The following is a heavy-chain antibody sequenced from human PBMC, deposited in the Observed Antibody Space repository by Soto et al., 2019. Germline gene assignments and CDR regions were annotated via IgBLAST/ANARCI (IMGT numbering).Heavy chain of an antibody. D-gene: IGHD3-22*01. J-gene: IGHJ4*02. CDR3: AKDLYYYHSSLDDY. CDR2: ISNDGSNK. V-gene: IGHV3-30*18. CDR1: GFTFSSYA. Sequence: GGSLRLSCAASGFTFSSYAMHWVRQAPGKGLEWVAVISNDGSNKFYADSAKGRFTISRDNARNTLHLQMNTLRAEDTAVYYCAKDLYYYHSSLDDYWGQGTLVTVSS.